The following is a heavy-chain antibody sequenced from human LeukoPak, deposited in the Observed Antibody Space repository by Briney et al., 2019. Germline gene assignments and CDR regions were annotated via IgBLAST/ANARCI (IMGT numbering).Heavy chain of an antibody. CDR3: ARHSRRCSSTTCYTGAFDI. D-gene: IGHD2-2*02. Sequence: PSETLSLTCTISGYSITSSYYWGWIRQPPGKGLECIGSVYHSGDTYYNPSLKSRVTISVDTSENQFSLKLTSVTAADTALYFSARHSRRCSSTTCYTGAFDIWGPGTVVTVSS. CDR1: GYSITSSYY. J-gene: IGHJ3*02. V-gene: IGHV4-38-2*02. CDR2: VYHSGDT.